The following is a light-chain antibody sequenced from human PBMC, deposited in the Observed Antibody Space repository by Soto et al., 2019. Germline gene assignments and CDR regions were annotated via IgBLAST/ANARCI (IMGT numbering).Light chain of an antibody. J-gene: IGKJ1*01. CDR1: QSISSW. CDR2: DAS. V-gene: IGKV1-5*01. Sequence: DIQMTQSPSTLSASVGDRVTITCRASQSISSWLAWYQQKRGKGPKLLIYDASSLDSGVPSRFSGSGSGTEFTLTISSLQPDDFATYYCQLYNSWWTFGQGTKVEMK. CDR3: QLYNSWWT.